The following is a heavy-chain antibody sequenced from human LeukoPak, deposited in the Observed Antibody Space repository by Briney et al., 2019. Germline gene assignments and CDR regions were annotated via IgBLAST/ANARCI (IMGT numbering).Heavy chain of an antibody. D-gene: IGHD3-22*01. CDR1: GFTFSSYA. V-gene: IGHV3-64*01. Sequence: PGGSLRLSCAASGFTFSSYAMHWDRQAPGKGLEYVSAISSNGGSTYYANSVKGRFTISRDNSKNTLYLQMGSLRAEDMAVYYCARVAYYYDRGAFDIWGQGTMVTVSS. J-gene: IGHJ3*02. CDR3: ARVAYYYDRGAFDI. CDR2: ISSNGGST.